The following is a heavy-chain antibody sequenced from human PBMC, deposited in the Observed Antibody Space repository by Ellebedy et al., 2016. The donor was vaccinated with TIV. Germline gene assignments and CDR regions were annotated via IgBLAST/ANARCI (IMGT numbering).Heavy chain of an antibody. CDR3: ARGGLGVDLIFDP. V-gene: IGHV4-34*01. J-gene: IGHJ5*02. CDR2: INHSGST. CDR1: GGSFSGYY. Sequence: MPSETLSLTCAVYGGSFSGYYWSWIRQPPGKGLEWIGEINHSGSTNYNPSLKSRVTISVDTSKNQFSLKLSSVTAADTAVYYCARGGLGVDLIFDPWGQGTLVTVSS. D-gene: IGHD3/OR15-3a*01.